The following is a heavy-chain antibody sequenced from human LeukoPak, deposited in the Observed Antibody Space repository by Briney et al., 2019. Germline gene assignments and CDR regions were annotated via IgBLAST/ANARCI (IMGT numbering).Heavy chain of an antibody. J-gene: IGHJ4*02. CDR2: IRSKAYGGTT. D-gene: IGHD5-12*01. CDR3: TRDPIEIVATTISPYFDY. Sequence: GGSLRLSCAASGFTFSSYAMSWVRQAPGKGLEWVGFIRSKAYGGTTEYAASVKGRFTISRDDSKSIAYLQMNSLKTEDTAVYYCTRDPIEIVATTISPYFDYWGQGTLVTVSS. CDR1: GFTFSSYA. V-gene: IGHV3-49*04.